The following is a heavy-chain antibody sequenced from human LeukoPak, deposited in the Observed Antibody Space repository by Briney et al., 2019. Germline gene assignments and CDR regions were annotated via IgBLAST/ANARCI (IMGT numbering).Heavy chain of an antibody. CDR1: GGSFSGYY. Sequence: SETLSLTCAVYGGSFSGYYWSWIRQPPGKGLEWIGEINHSGSTNYNPSLKSRVTISVDTSKNQFSLKLSSVTAADTAVYYCDGRRIAVAGPPPFDYWGQGTLVTVSS. V-gene: IGHV4-34*01. J-gene: IGHJ4*02. CDR3: DGRRIAVAGPPPFDY. D-gene: IGHD6-19*01. CDR2: INHSGST.